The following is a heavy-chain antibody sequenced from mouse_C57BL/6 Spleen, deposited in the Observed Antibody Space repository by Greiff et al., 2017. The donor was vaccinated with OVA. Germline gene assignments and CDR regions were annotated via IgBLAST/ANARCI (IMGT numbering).Heavy chain of an antibody. CDR1: GYAFSSYW. V-gene: IGHV1-80*01. D-gene: IGHD1-1*01. J-gene: IGHJ2*01. CDR3: ASFTTVVFDY. CDR2: IYPGDGDT. Sequence: QVQLKESGAELVKPGASVKISCKASGYAFSSYWMNWVKQRPGKGLEWIGQIYPGDGDTNYNGKFKGKATLTADKSSSTAYMQLSSLTSEDSAVYFCASFTTVVFDYWGQGTTLTVSS.